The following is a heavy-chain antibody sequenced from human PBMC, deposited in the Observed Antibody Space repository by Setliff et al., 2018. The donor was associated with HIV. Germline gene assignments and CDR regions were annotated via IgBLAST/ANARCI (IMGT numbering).Heavy chain of an antibody. CDR1: GGSITYGGHY. Sequence: SETLSLTCTVSGGSITYGGHYWSWIRQHPGKGLELIGYIYYSGSTYYNPSLKSRLTISVDTSKNEFSLKLRSVTAAGTAVYYCARTAPMLRGTIIRWDNWGQGTLVTVSS. D-gene: IGHD3-10*01. CDR2: IYYSGST. CDR3: ARTAPMLRGTIIRWDN. J-gene: IGHJ4*02. V-gene: IGHV4-31*03.